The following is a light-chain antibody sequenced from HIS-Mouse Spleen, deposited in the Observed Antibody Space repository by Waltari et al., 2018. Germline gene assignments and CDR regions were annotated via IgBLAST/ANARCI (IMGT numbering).Light chain of an antibody. CDR2: PDS. J-gene: IGLJ2*01. CDR3: QAWDSSTVV. CDR1: KLGDKY. V-gene: IGLV3-1*01. Sequence: SYELTQPPSVSVSPGQTASITCSGDKLGDKYACWYQQKPGQSPVLVIYPDSKRPSGIPERFSGSNSGNTATLPISGTQAMDEADYYCQAWDSSTVVFGGGTKLTVL.